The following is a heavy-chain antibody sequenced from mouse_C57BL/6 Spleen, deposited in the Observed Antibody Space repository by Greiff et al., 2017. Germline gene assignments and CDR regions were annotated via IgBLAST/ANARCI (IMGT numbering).Heavy chain of an antibody. J-gene: IGHJ4*01. CDR1: GFTFSDYG. Sequence: DVKLVESGGGLVKPGGSLKLSCAASGFTFSDYGMHWVRQAPEKGLEWVAYISSGSSTIYYADTVKGRFTITRDNAKNTLFLQMTSLRSEDTAMYYCARKLRAMDYWGQGTSVTVSS. V-gene: IGHV5-17*01. CDR2: ISSGSSTI. D-gene: IGHD1-1*01. CDR3: ARKLRAMDY.